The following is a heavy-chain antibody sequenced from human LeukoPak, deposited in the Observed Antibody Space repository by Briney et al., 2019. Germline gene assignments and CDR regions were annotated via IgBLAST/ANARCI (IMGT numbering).Heavy chain of an antibody. Sequence: GGSLRLTCAASGFTFSSYAMSWVRQAPGKGLEWVSAIGGSGGSTYYADSVKGRFTISRDNSKNTLYLQMNSLRAEDTAVYYCAKDRSGYEGGGFDYWGQGTLVTVSS. CDR1: GFTFSSYA. CDR3: AKDRSGYEGGGFDY. J-gene: IGHJ4*02. D-gene: IGHD5-12*01. V-gene: IGHV3-23*01. CDR2: IGGSGGST.